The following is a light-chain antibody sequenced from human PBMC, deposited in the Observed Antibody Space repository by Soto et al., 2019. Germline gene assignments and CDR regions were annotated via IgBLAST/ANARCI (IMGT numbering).Light chain of an antibody. CDR1: QSISSW. Sequence: EIQMTQSPSTLSASVGDIVTITCRASQSISSWLAWYQQKPGKAPKLLVYDASSLESGVPSRFSGSGSGAEFTLTISSQQTDDFSTYYCQQYHSYWTCGQGTKVDNK. V-gene: IGKV1-5*01. CDR2: DAS. J-gene: IGKJ1*01. CDR3: QQYHSYWT.